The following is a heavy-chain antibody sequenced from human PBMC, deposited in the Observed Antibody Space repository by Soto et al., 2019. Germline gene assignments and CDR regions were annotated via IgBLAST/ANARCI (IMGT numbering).Heavy chain of an antibody. CDR3: TRDRGGSGWPELDC. Sequence: GGSLRLSCTASGFTFRSYIMNWVRQAPGKGLEWISTITADGGGTFYADSVKGRFTITRDNSKDTLYLQMDNLRAEDTALYYCTRDRGGSGWPELDCWGQGTQVTVSS. CDR2: ITADGGGT. CDR1: GFTFRSYI. J-gene: IGHJ4*02. V-gene: IGHV3-23*01. D-gene: IGHD6-19*01.